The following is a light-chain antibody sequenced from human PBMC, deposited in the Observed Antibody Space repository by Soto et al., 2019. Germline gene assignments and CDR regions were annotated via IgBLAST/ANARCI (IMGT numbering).Light chain of an antibody. CDR1: QSVSSSY. V-gene: IGKV3-20*01. Sequence: EIVLTQSPGTLSLSPGERATLSCKASQSVSSSYLAWYQQKPGQAPRLLIYGASSRATGIPDRFSGSGSGTDCTLTISRLEPEDFAVDYCQQYGSALYTFGQGTKLESK. CDR3: QQYGSALYT. J-gene: IGKJ2*01. CDR2: GAS.